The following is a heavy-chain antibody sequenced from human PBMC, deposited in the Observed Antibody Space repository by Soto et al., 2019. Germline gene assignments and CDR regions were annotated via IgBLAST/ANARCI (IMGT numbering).Heavy chain of an antibody. V-gene: IGHV2-5*02. J-gene: IGHJ4*02. CDR3: AHRPRGYAYYFDS. Sequence: QITLKESGPTLVKPTQTLTLTCTVSGFSPSSRGVAVAWFCQPPGKDLECLALFYWDGDKWYSPPLKSMLTITDDTSKNHVVLTMTNRDPVDTATYYCAHRPRGYAYYFDSWGEGTLVTVSS. CDR1: GFSPSSRGVA. CDR2: FYWDGDK. D-gene: IGHD5-12*01.